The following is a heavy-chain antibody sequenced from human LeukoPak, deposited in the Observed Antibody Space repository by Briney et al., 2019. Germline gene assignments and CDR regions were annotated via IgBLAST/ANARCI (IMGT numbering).Heavy chain of an antibody. D-gene: IGHD5-12*01. Sequence: PGGSLRLSCAASGFTFTTNAMSWVRQAPGKGLEWVSAISGRTGGTYYADSVKGRFPISRDNSKSTLYLQMDSLRAEDTAVYYCAKCGNSGCHLIDYWGQGTLVTVSS. CDR3: AKCGNSGCHLIDY. CDR2: ISGRTGGT. V-gene: IGHV3-23*01. J-gene: IGHJ4*02. CDR1: GFTFTTNA.